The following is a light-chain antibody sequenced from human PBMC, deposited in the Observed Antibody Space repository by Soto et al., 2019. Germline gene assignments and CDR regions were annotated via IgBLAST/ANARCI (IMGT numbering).Light chain of an antibody. Sequence: DIQMTQSPSTVSAYVGDSVTITCRASQSITTWLAWYQQKPGKAPKLLIYDASSLESGVPSRFSGSGSGTKFTLTIASLQPEDFATYYCQQYETFSGTFGPGTKVDIK. V-gene: IGKV1-5*01. CDR3: QQYETFSGT. J-gene: IGKJ1*01. CDR2: DAS. CDR1: QSITTW.